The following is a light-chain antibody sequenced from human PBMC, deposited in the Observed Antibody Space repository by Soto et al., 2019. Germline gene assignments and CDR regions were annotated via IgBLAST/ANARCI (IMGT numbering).Light chain of an antibody. CDR3: RAHHGSGSNFVVV. V-gene: IGLV9-49*01. Sequence: QSVLTQPPSASASLGASVTLTCTLSSGYSNYKVDWYQQRPGKGPRFVMRVGTGGIVGSKGDGIPDRFSVLGSGLNRYLTIKNIHEEDESDYHCRAHHGSGSNFVVVFGGGTKLTVL. J-gene: IGLJ2*01. CDR1: SGYSNYK. CDR2: VGTGGIVG.